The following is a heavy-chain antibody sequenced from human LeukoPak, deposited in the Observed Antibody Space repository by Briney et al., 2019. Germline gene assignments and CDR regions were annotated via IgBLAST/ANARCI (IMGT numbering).Heavy chain of an antibody. CDR2: ISGSGGNT. CDR1: GFTFSSYA. J-gene: IGHJ4*02. D-gene: IGHD3-22*01. Sequence: GGSLRLSCAASGFTFSSYAMSWVPRAPGKGLEWVSSISGSGGNTYYADSVKGRFTISRDNSKNTLYLQMNSLRAEDTAVYYCAKYDYYDSSGYSCDYWGEGTLVTVSS. CDR3: AKYDYYDSSGYSCDY. V-gene: IGHV3-23*01.